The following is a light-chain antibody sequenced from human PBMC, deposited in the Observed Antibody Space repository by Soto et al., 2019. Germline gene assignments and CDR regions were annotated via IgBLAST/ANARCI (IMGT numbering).Light chain of an antibody. Sequence: EIVMTQSPATLSVSPGERATRSCRASQSVFSSLAWYQQKPGQAPRLLIYGAATRATGIPARFSGGGSGTEFTLTISSLQSEDFAVYYCQQYHQWPAFGRGTKVDIK. CDR2: GAA. CDR1: QSVFSS. V-gene: IGKV3-15*01. J-gene: IGKJ1*01. CDR3: QQYHQWPA.